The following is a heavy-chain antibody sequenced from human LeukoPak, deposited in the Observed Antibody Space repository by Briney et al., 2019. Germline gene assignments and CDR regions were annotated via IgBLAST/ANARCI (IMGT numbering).Heavy chain of an antibody. D-gene: IGHD3-10*01. CDR3: ARQGLYGSGNYYYYYMDV. J-gene: IGHJ6*03. Sequence: GESLKISCKGSGYSFTSYWIGWVRQMPGKGLEWMGIIYPGDSDTRYSPSFQGQVTISADKPISTAYLQWSSLKASDTAMYYCARQGLYGSGNYYYYYMDVWGKGTTVTISS. CDR1: GYSFTSYW. V-gene: IGHV5-51*01. CDR2: IYPGDSDT.